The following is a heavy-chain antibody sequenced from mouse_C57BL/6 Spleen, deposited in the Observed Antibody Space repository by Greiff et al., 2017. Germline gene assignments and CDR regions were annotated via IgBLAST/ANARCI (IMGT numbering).Heavy chain of an antibody. D-gene: IGHD2-10*01. CDR1: GFTFSSYG. CDR2: ISSGGSYT. Sequence: EVKLQESGGDLVKPGGSLKLSCAASGFTFSSYGMSWVRQTPDKRLEWVATISSGGSYTYYPDSVKGRFTISRDNAKNTLYLQMSSLKSEDTAMYYCARLLLPHYYAMDYWGQGTSVTVSS. CDR3: ARLLLPHYYAMDY. J-gene: IGHJ4*01. V-gene: IGHV5-6*01.